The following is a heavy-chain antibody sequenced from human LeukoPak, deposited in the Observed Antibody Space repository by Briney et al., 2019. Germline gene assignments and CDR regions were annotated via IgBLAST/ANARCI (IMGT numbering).Heavy chain of an antibody. V-gene: IGHV4-39*07. CDR2: IYYSGST. D-gene: IGHD3-10*01. CDR3: ARTVGYYGGDFDY. CDR1: GGSISSSSYY. J-gene: IGHJ4*02. Sequence: SETLSLTCTVSGGSISSSSYYWGWIRQPPGKGLEWIGSIYYSGSTYYNPSLKSRVTISVDTSKNQFSLKLSSVTAADTAVYYCARTVGYYGGDFDYWGQGTLVTVSS.